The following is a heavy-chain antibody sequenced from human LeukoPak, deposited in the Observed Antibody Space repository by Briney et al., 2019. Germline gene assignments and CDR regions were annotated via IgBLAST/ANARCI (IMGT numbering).Heavy chain of an antibody. J-gene: IGHJ4*02. CDR1: GFTFSSYE. D-gene: IGHD1-26*01. Sequence: PGRSLRLSCAASGFTFSSYEMNWVRQAPGKGLEWVSYISSGGDTIYYADSVKGRFTISRDNAKNSLYLHMNNLRAEDTAVYYCASPKRIVGGTGWGQGTLVTVSS. CDR3: ASPKRIVGGTG. V-gene: IGHV3-48*03. CDR2: ISSGGDTI.